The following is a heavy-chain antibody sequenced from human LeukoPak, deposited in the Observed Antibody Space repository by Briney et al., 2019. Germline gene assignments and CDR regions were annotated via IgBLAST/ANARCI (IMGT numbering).Heavy chain of an antibody. CDR2: INWNSGSI. CDR3: AKTGLGDDGLDV. D-gene: IGHD3-3*01. J-gene: IGHJ3*01. Sequence: GGSLRLSCAASGFTFDGFAFDDSGMHWVRQAPGKGLEWVSGINWNSGSIGYADSVKGRFTISRDNAKNSLYLQMNSLRTEDTALYYCAKTGLGDDGLDVWGQGTMVTVSS. V-gene: IGHV3-9*01. CDR1: GFTFDGFAFDDSG.